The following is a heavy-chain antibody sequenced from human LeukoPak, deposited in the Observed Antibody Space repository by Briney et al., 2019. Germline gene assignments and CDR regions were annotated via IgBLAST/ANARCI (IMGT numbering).Heavy chain of an antibody. J-gene: IGHJ4*02. Sequence: GGSLRLSCAASGFTSSSYSMNWVRQAPGKGLEWVSSISSSSYIYYADSVKGRFTISRDNAKNSLYLQMNSLRAEDTAVYYCARAVPAAIFDYWGQGTLVTVSS. V-gene: IGHV3-21*01. D-gene: IGHD2-2*01. CDR3: ARAVPAAIFDY. CDR1: GFTSSSYS. CDR2: ISSSSYI.